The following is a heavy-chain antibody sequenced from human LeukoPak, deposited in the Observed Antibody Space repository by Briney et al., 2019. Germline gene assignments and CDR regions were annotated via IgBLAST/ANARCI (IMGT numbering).Heavy chain of an antibody. CDR1: GFTFSSYE. D-gene: IGHD2-2*01. V-gene: IGHV3-48*03. CDR2: ISSSGSTI. J-gene: IGHJ4*02. CDR3: AREASHINSFDY. Sequence: GGSLRLSCAASGFTFSSYEMNWVRQAPGKGLEWVSYISSSGSTIYYVDYVKGRFTISRDNAKNSLYLQMNSLRAEDTAVYYCAREASHINSFDYWGQGTLVTVSS.